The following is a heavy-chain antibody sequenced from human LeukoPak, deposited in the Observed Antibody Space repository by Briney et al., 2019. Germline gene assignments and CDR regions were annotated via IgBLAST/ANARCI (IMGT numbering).Heavy chain of an antibody. CDR2: INSNGGST. J-gene: IGHJ4*02. V-gene: IGHV3-64D*06. CDR3: VSSEFPDY. Sequence: GGSLRLSCSASGFTFSSYAMHWVRQAPGKGLEYVSAINSNGGSTYYADSVKGRFTISRDNSKNTLYLQMGRLRAEDTAVYYCVSSEFPDYWGQGTLVTVSS. D-gene: IGHD3-10*01. CDR1: GFTFSSYA.